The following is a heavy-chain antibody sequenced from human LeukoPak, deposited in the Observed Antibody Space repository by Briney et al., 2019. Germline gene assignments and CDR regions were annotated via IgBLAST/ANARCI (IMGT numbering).Heavy chain of an antibody. CDR3: ARDLGPAYCGGDCSSPTY. CDR1: GYSISSDYY. J-gene: IGHJ4*02. V-gene: IGHV4-38-2*02. Sequence: PSETLSLTCTVSGYSISSDYYWGWIRQPPGKGLEWIGNIYHSGSTYYNPSLKSRVSISLDTSQDQFSLKLSSVTAADTAVYYCARDLGPAYCGGDCSSPTYWGQGTLVTVSS. D-gene: IGHD2-21*01. CDR2: IYHSGST.